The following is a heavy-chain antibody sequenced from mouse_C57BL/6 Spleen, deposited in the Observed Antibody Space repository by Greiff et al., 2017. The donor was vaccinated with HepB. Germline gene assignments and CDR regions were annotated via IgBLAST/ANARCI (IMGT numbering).Heavy chain of an antibody. D-gene: IGHD1-1*01. CDR1: GYTFTSYW. CDR3: ARYRGAVVATDCAMDY. CDR2: IHPNSGST. V-gene: IGHV1-64*01. Sequence: QVQLQQPGAELVKPGASVKLSCKASGYTFTSYWMHWVKQRPGQGLEWIGMIHPNSGSTNYNEKFKSKATLTVDKSSSTAYMQLSSLTSEDSADYYCARYRGAVVATDCAMDYWGQGTSVTVSS. J-gene: IGHJ4*01.